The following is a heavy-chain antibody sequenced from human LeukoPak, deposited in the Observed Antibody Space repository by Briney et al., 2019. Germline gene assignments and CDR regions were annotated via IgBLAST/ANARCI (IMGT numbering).Heavy chain of an antibody. CDR1: GSTFSTYI. CDR3: AMRYCSGASCSYYFDY. V-gene: IGHV3-21*01. CDR2: ISSTSSYI. D-gene: IGHD2-15*01. J-gene: IGHJ4*02. Sequence: PGGSLRLSCAASGSTFSTYIMNWVRQTPGKGLEWVSSISSTSSYIYYADSVKSRFTISRDNAKNSLYLQMNSLRAEDTALYYCAMRYCSGASCSYYFDYWGQGTLVTVSS.